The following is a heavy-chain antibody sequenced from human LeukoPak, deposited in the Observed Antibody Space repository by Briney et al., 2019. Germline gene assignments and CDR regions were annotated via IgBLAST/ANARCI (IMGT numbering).Heavy chain of an antibody. CDR2: ISSSGSTI. J-gene: IGHJ4*02. CDR1: GFTFSSYE. D-gene: IGHD3-10*01. V-gene: IGHV3-48*03. Sequence: GGSLRLSCAASGFTFSSYEMNWVRQAPGKGLEWVSYISSSGSTIYYADSVKGRFTISRDNAKNSLYLQMSSLRAEDTAVYYCARPYYYGSGSYLDYWGQGTLVTVSS. CDR3: ARPYYYGSGSYLDY.